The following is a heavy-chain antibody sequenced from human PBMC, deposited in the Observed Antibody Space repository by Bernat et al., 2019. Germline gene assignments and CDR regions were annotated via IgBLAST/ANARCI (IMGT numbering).Heavy chain of an antibody. D-gene: IGHD5-18*01. CDR2: IKQDGSEK. V-gene: IGHV3-7*03. Sequence: EVQLVESGGGLVQPGGSLRLSCAASGFTFSSYWMSWVRQAPGKGLEWVANIKQDGSEKYYADYVKGRFTISSDNAKNSLYLQMNSLRAEDTAVYYCARSRRYSYGYFDYRGQGALVTVSS. J-gene: IGHJ4*02. CDR3: ARSRRYSYGYFDY. CDR1: GFTFSSYW.